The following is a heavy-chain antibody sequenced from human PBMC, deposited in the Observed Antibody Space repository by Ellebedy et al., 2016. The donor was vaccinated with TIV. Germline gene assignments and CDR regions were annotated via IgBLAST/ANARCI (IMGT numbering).Heavy chain of an antibody. D-gene: IGHD6-13*01. CDR1: GGSFSGYY. V-gene: IGHV4-34*01. J-gene: IGHJ5*02. Sequence: SETLSLTXAVYGGSFSGYYWSWIRQPPGKGLEWIGEINHSGSTNYNPSLKSRVTISVDTSKNQFSLKLSSVTAADTAVYYCARGGGSSWYGWFDPWGQGTLVTVSS. CDR2: INHSGST. CDR3: ARGGGSSWYGWFDP.